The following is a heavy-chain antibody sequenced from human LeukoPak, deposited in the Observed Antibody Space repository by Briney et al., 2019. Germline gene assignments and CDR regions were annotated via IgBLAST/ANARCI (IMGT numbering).Heavy chain of an antibody. CDR1: GFTFSRYW. D-gene: IGHD6-6*01. V-gene: IGHV3-74*01. CDR2: INGDGSST. Sequence: HSGGSLRLSCAASGFTFSRYWMHWVRQAPGKGLVWVSRINGDGSSTSYADSVKGRFTISRDNAKNTLYLQMNSLRAEDTAVYYCARDGTYSSSSFDYWGQGTLVTVSS. CDR3: ARDGTYSSSSFDY. J-gene: IGHJ4*02.